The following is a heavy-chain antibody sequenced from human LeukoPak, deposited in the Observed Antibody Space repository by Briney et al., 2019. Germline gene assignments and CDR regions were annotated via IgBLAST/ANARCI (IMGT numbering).Heavy chain of an antibody. CDR3: ARDTGIAAAGNWFDP. Sequence: ASVKVSCKASGYTFTSYGISWVRQAPGQGLERMGWISAYNGNTNYAQKLQGRVTMTTDTSTSTAYMELRSLRSDDTAVYYCARDTGIAAAGNWFDPWGQGTLVTVSS. J-gene: IGHJ5*02. CDR1: GYTFTSYG. V-gene: IGHV1-18*01. CDR2: ISAYNGNT. D-gene: IGHD6-13*01.